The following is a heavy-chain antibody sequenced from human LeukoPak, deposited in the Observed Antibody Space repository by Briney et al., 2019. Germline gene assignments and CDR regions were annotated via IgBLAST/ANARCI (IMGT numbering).Heavy chain of an antibody. CDR3: AKDPTSSLYYYYGMDV. J-gene: IGHJ6*02. V-gene: IGHV3-23*01. CDR2: ISGSGGST. CDR1: GFTFSSYA. Sequence: GGSLRLSCAASGFTFSSYAMSWVRQAPGKGLEWVSAISGSGGSTYYADSVKGRFTISRDNSKNTLYLQMNSLRAEDTAVYYCAKDPTSSLYYYYGMDVWGQGTTVTVSS. D-gene: IGHD2-2*01.